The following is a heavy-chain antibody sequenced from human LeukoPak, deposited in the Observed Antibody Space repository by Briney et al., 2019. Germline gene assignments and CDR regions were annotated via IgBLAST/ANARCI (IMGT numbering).Heavy chain of an antibody. Sequence: PSETLSLTCSVSGGSISSDHFYWGWIRQLPGKGLEWVGSVYYGGSPDYNPSLTSRVTMSVDTSKNQLSLKLYSVTAADTAVYYCARVNDCTGSSCSTRWIDPWGQGTLVTVSS. CDR2: VYYGGSP. CDR1: GGSISSDHFY. V-gene: IGHV4-39*07. D-gene: IGHD2-2*02. J-gene: IGHJ5*02. CDR3: ARVNDCTGSSCSTRWIDP.